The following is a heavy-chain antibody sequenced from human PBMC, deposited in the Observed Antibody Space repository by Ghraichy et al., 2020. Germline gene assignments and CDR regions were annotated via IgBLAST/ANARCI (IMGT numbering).Heavy chain of an antibody. V-gene: IGHV4-59*01. CDR2: SYYSGST. CDR1: GSSISNFY. Sequence: SETLSLTCTVSGSSISNFYWQWIRQTPGGRVEWSGYSYYSGSTNYNPALKSRVPISVDPSKNVVSLTLTCVTAAGTAVYYWARDSDYGPDSWGQGTLVTVSS. CDR3: ARDSDYGPDS. J-gene: IGHJ4*02. D-gene: IGHD3-16*01.